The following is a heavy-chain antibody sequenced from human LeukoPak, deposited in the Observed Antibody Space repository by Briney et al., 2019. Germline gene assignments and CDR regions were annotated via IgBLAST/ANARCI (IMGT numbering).Heavy chain of an antibody. Sequence: ASVKVSCKASGYTFTSYYMHWVRQAPGQGLEWMGVINPSGGDTSYAQKFQGRVTMTRDMFTSTVYMDLSSLRSEDTAVYYCMRENKGRDYWGQGTLVTVSS. J-gene: IGHJ4*02. D-gene: IGHD1/OR15-1a*01. CDR2: INPSGGDT. CDR3: MRENKGRDY. CDR1: GYTFTSYY. V-gene: IGHV1-46*01.